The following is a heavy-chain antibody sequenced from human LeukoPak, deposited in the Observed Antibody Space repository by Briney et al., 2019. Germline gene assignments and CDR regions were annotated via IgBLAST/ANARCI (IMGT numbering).Heavy chain of an antibody. Sequence: PGGSLRLSCAASGFTFSSSAMSWVRQAPGKGLEWVSAISNNGGYTYYADSVQGRFTISRDNSKSTLCLQMNSLRAEDTAVYYCARGTTSGYYWFDYWGQGALVTVSS. CDR2: ISNNGGYT. CDR1: GFTFSSSA. J-gene: IGHJ4*02. CDR3: ARGTTSGYYWFDY. V-gene: IGHV3-23*01. D-gene: IGHD3-22*01.